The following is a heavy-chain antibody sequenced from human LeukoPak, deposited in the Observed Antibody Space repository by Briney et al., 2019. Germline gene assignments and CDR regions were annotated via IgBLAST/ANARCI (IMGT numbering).Heavy chain of an antibody. V-gene: IGHV3-23*01. J-gene: IGHJ5*02. Sequence: GGSLRLSCAASGFTFSSDGMNWVRQAPGAGLGLGSGIRVSGGSRYYADSAKGRLTISRDNSKNTLYLQMSSLRAEDTAVYYCTKAFGPGSSQGVRWFDPWGQGTLVTVSS. CDR2: IRVSGGSR. D-gene: IGHD3/OR15-3a*01. CDR3: TKAFGPGSSQGVRWFDP. CDR1: GFTFSSDG.